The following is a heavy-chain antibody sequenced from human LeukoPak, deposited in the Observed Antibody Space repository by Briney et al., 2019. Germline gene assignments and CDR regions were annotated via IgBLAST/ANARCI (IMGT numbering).Heavy chain of an antibody. J-gene: IGHJ4*02. V-gene: IGHV1-2*02. CDR2: IDPASGVT. D-gene: IGHD3-16*01. Sequence: GASVKDSCKASGYILSDYWIHWLRQAPGRGLECMGWIDPASGVTNQPQKFQGRITVTRDTSARTVYMDLTGLTTDDTAVYYCARVGAPGGLRPYHYYYWDQGTLVTVSS. CDR3: ARVGAPGGLRPYHYYY. CDR1: GYILSDYW.